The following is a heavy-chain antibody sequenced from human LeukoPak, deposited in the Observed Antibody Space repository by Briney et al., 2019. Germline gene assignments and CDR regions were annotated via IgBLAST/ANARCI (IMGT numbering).Heavy chain of an antibody. Sequence: PSETLSLTCTVSGGSISSSSYYWGWIRQPPGKGLEWIGRIYYGGSTYYNPSLKSRVTISVATSKNQFSLKLRSVTAADTAVYYCARSRRIRYQVKPMEAFDFRGEGEMVTVSS. J-gene: IGHJ3*01. V-gene: IGHV4-39*01. CDR1: GGSISSSSYY. CDR3: ARSRRIRYQVKPMEAFDF. CDR2: IYYGGST. D-gene: IGHD2-2*01.